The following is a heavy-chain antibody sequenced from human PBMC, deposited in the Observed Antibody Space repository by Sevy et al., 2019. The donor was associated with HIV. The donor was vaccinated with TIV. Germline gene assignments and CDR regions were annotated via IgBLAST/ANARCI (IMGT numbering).Heavy chain of an antibody. CDR1: GFTFNNYA. J-gene: IGHJ4*02. CDR2: IGGSGGTT. Sequence: GGSLRLSCAASGFTFNNYALSWVRQSPGKGLEWVSTIGGSGGTTYYADSVKGRLTGSRDNAKNTLYLQMDSLRVEDTAVYYCAKTWYSNTRGRYDYFDYWGQGTLVTVSS. D-gene: IGHD6-13*01. V-gene: IGHV3-23*01. CDR3: AKTWYSNTRGRYDYFDY.